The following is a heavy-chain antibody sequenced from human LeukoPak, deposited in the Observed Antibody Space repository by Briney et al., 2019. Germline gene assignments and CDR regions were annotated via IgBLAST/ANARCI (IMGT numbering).Heavy chain of an antibody. D-gene: IGHD3-10*01. CDR2: MNPNSGNT. J-gene: IGHJ4*02. CDR1: GYTFTSYD. Sequence: ASVKVSCKASGYTFTSYDINWVRQATGQGLKWMGWMNPNSGNTGYAQKFQGRVTMTRNTSISTAYMELSSLRSEDTAVYSCARVIVSGSLHLDYWGQGTLVTVSS. V-gene: IGHV1-8*01. CDR3: ARVIVSGSLHLDY.